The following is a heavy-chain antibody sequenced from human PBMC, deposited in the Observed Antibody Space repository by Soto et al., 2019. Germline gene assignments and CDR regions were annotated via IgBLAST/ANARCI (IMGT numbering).Heavy chain of an antibody. CDR1: GFTFSSYA. CDR2: ISYDGSNK. Sequence: GWSLRLSCAASGFTFSSYAMHWVRQAPGKGLEWVAFISYDGSNKYYADSVKGRFTISRDNSKNTLYLQMNSLRAEDTAVYYCARDQIAARVILLFDYWGQGTLATVSS. V-gene: IGHV3-30-3*01. CDR3: ARDQIAARVILLFDY. J-gene: IGHJ4*02. D-gene: IGHD6-6*01.